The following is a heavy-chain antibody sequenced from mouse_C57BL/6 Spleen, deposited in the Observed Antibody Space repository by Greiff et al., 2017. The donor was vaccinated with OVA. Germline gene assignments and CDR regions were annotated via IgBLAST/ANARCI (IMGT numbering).Heavy chain of an antibody. D-gene: IGHD1-1*01. V-gene: IGHV14-1*01. Sequence: VQLQQSGAELVRPGASVKLSCTASGFNIKDYYMHWVKQRPEQGLEWIERIDPEDGDTEYAPKFQGKATMTADTSSNTAYLQLSSLTSEDTAVYYCTTDGSSYGGFAYWGQGTLVTVSA. J-gene: IGHJ3*01. CDR1: GFNIKDYY. CDR3: TTDGSSYGGFAY. CDR2: IDPEDGDT.